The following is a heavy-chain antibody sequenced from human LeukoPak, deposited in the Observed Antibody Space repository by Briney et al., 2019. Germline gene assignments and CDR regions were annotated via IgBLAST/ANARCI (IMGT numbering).Heavy chain of an antibody. CDR1: GFTFSSYA. V-gene: IGHV3-23*01. CDR3: AKGGGSSSWPLFGY. CDR2: ISGSGGST. Sequence: PGGSLRLSCAASGFTFSSYAMSWVRQALGKGLEWVSAISGSGGSTYYADSVKGRFTISRDNSKNTLYLQMNSLRAEDTAVYYCAKGGGSSSWPLFGYWGQGTLVTVSS. J-gene: IGHJ4*02. D-gene: IGHD6-13*01.